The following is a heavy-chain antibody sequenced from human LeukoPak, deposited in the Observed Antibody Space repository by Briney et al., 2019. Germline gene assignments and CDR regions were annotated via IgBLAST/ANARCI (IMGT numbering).Heavy chain of an antibody. CDR3: ARDDLTYYDFWSGSGPTNWFDP. J-gene: IGHJ5*02. CDR2: ISSSSSYI. D-gene: IGHD3-3*01. CDR1: GFTFSSYS. V-gene: IGHV3-21*01. Sequence: GGSLRLSCAASGFTFSSYSMNWVRQAPGKGLEWVSSISSSSSYIYYADSVKGRFTISRDNAKNSLYLQMYSLRAEDTAVYYCARDDLTYYDFWSGSGPTNWFDPWGQGTLVTVSS.